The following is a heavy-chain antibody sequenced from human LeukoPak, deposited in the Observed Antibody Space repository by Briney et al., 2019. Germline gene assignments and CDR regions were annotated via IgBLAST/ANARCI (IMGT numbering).Heavy chain of an antibody. CDR3: ARDSGGGKGSYSSY. CDR1: GFTFSSYG. V-gene: IGHV3-30*02. J-gene: IGHJ4*02. Sequence: GGSLKLSCAASGFTFSSYGMHWVRQAPGKGLEWVAFIRYDGSNKYYADSVKGRFTISRDNAKNSLYLQMNSLRAEDTAVYYCARDSGGGKGSYSSYWGQGTLVTVSS. D-gene: IGHD1-26*01. CDR2: IRYDGSNK.